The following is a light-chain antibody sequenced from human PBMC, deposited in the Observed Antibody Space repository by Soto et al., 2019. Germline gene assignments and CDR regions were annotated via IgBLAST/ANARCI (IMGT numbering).Light chain of an antibody. CDR2: GAS. CDR1: QSVSSY. J-gene: IGKJ4*01. V-gene: IGKV3-20*01. CDR3: QQYYPSPPAT. Sequence: EIVLTQSPGTLSLSPGERATLSCRASQSVSSYLAWYQQKPGQAPRLLIYGASSRATGIPDRFSGSGSGTDFALTISRLEPEDFAVYYCQQYYPSPPATFGGGTKVEIK.